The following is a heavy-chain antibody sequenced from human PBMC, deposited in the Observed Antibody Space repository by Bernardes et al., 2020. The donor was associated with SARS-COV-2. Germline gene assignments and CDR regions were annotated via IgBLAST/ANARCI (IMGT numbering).Heavy chain of an antibody. Sequence: SETLSLPCTVSGSSISSTNYYCGWIRQSPGQVLDSIASVYSSGNSYYNPSLQRRVRSPVDTSKNQVSLRLSFVTAADTAVYYCAGSFCGIDCYIGGLRSWDYGMDVWGQATTVTVSS. CDR1: GSSISSTNYY. J-gene: IGHJ6*02. CDR2: VYSSGNS. D-gene: IGHD2-21*02. CDR3: AGSFCGIDCYIGGLRSWDYGMDV. V-gene: IGHV4-39*01.